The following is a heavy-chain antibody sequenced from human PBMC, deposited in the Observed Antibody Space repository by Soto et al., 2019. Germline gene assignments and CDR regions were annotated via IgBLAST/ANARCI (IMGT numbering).Heavy chain of an antibody. V-gene: IGHV3-23*01. CDR1: GFIFGSYA. Sequence: GSLRLSCAASGFIFGSYAMSWVRQTPGKGLDWVSSLSGGGGSTYYTDSVKGRFTISRDNSKNTLYLQMNSLRAEDTAIYYCAKILSVAAIDPFDYWGQGVVVTVSS. CDR2: LSGGGGST. D-gene: IGHD2-21*02. J-gene: IGHJ4*02. CDR3: AKILSVAAIDPFDY.